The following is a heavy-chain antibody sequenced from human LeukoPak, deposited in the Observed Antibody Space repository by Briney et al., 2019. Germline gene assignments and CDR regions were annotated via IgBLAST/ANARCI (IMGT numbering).Heavy chain of an antibody. CDR3: AKDKGAVTGTFDY. CDR2: PTGGGGGT. Sequence: PGGSLRLSCAASGFTFSTYAMSWVRQAPGKGLEWVSGPTGGGGGTSYADSVKGRFTISRDNSKNTLYLQMNSLRAEDTAVYYCAKDKGAVTGTFDYWGQGTLVTVSS. V-gene: IGHV3-23*01. CDR1: GFTFSTYA. J-gene: IGHJ4*02. D-gene: IGHD1-14*01.